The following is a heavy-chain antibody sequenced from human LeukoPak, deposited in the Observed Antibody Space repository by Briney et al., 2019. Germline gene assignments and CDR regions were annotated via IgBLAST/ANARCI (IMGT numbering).Heavy chain of an antibody. Sequence: SETLSLTCAVSGGSISSYYWSWIRQPPGKGLEWIGYIYYSGSTNYNPSLKSRVTISVDTSKNQFSLKLSSVTAADTAVYYCARAIGVAVAGPVDYWGQGTLVTVSS. CDR3: ARAIGVAVAGPVDY. CDR2: IYYSGST. CDR1: GGSISSYY. J-gene: IGHJ4*02. V-gene: IGHV4-59*01. D-gene: IGHD6-19*01.